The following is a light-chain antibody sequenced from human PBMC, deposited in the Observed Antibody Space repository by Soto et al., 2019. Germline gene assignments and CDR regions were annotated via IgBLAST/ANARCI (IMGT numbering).Light chain of an antibody. CDR2: GAS. CDR3: QQRSNWPPK. Sequence: EIVMTDSPDTLSVSPGERATLSCRASQSVGSSLAWYQHRPSQTPRLLIYGASNRATGIPDRFSGSGSGTDFTLTISRLEPEDFAVYYCQQRSNWPPKFGQGTKVDI. J-gene: IGKJ1*01. CDR1: QSVGSS. V-gene: IGKV3D-20*02.